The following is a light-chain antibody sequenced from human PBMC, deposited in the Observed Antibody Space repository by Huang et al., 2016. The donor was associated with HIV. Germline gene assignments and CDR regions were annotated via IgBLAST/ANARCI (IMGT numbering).Light chain of an antibody. CDR2: GAS. J-gene: IGKJ5*01. CDR1: QSVSSN. CDR3: QQYNNWPPLIT. Sequence: EIVMTQSPATLSVSPGERATLSCSASQSVSSNLAWYQQKPGQAPRLLSYGASTRATGIPARFSGSGSGTEFTLTISSLQSEDFAVYYCQQYNNWPPLITFGQGTRLEIK. V-gene: IGKV3-15*01.